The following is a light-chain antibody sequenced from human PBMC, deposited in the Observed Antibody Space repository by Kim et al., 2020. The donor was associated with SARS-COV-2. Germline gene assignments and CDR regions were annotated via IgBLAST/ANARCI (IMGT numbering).Light chain of an antibody. J-gene: IGKJ1*01. CDR1: ESVRSD. Sequence: VSPGERATLSCRASESVRSDLAWYQQKPGQAPRLLIYAASTRATGIPARFGGSGSGTEFTLTISSLQSEDSAIYYCQQYNFWPRTFGQGTKVDIK. CDR2: AAS. CDR3: QQYNFWPRT. V-gene: IGKV3-15*01.